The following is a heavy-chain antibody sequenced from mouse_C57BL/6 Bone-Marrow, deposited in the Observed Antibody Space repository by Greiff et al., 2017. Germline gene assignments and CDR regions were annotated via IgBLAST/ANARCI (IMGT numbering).Heavy chain of an antibody. Sequence: QVQLQQPGAELVRPGSSVKLSCKASGYTFTSYWLHWVKQRFIQGLEWIGNNDPSDSDTHYNQKFNDKATLTVDKSSSTAYMKLSSLTSEDSAVYYCAIQAYYYCSSDGAMDYWGQGTSVTVSS. CDR3: AIQAYYYCSSDGAMDY. D-gene: IGHD1-1*01. CDR1: GYTFTSYW. V-gene: IGHV1-52*01. CDR2: NDPSDSDT. J-gene: IGHJ4*01.